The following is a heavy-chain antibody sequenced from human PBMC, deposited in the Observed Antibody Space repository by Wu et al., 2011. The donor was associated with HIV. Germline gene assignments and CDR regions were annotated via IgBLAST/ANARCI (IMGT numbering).Heavy chain of an antibody. J-gene: IGHJ5*01. Sequence: EVQLVQSGAEVKKPGATVKISCEVSGYTFTDYYIHWVQQAPREKDLSGWDLLILKMLKQYTQKKFQGRVTISADMSLELSSLRSDDTAVYYCARSLRYGEKNWFDSWGQGTLVTVSS. D-gene: IGHD5/OR15-5a*01. CDR2: LILKMLK. CDR3: ARSLRYGEKNWFDS. CDR1: GYTFTDYY. V-gene: IGHV1-69-2*01.